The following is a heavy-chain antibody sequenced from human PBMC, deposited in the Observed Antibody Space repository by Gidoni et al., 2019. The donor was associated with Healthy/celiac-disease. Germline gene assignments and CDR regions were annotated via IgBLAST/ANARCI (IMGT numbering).Heavy chain of an antibody. D-gene: IGHD3-9*01. CDR1: GGSISRGGYY. Sequence: QVQLQESGPGLVKPSQTLSLTCTVSGGSISRGGYYWSWIRQHPGKGLEWIGYIYYSGSTYYNPSLKSRVTISVDTSKNQFSLKLSSVTAADTAVYYCARRLGDILTGPPKGWFDPWGQGTLVTVSS. V-gene: IGHV4-31*03. J-gene: IGHJ5*02. CDR2: IYYSGST. CDR3: ARRLGDILTGPPKGWFDP.